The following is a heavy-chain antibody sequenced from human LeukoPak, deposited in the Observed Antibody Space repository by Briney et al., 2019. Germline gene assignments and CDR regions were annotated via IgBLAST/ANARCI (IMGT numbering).Heavy chain of an antibody. V-gene: IGHV3-21*01. D-gene: IGHD3-3*01. Sequence: PRGSLRLSSAASGSAFTSYSVNWVRQAQGKGLQWVSSITPSRNYTYNTDSVKGRFTISRDNAKNSLYLQMNSLRAEDTAVYLWVRASAYGSIYYCPWYFDHWGQGTLISVSS. CDR3: VRASAYGSIYYCPWYFDH. CDR1: GSAFTSYS. J-gene: IGHJ4*02. CDR2: ITPSRNYT.